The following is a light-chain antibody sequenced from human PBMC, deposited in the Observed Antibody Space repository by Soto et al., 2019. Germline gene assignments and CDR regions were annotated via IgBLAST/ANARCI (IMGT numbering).Light chain of an antibody. CDR3: QQRSNWPLT. CDR2: DAS. V-gene: IGKV3-11*01. Sequence: EIVLTQSPATLSLSPGERATLSCRASQSVSSYFAWYQQKPGQAPRLLIYDASNRATGIPDRLSGSGSGTDFTLTISSLEPEDFAVYYCQQRSNWPLTFGGGTRVEIK. CDR1: QSVSSY. J-gene: IGKJ4*01.